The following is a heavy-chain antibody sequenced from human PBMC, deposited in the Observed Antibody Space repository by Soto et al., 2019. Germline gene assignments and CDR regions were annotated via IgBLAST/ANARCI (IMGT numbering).Heavy chain of an antibody. CDR3: ARVAFTSGTIDSHYYYGMDV. CDR1: GGTFSSYA. J-gene: IGHJ6*02. Sequence: SVKVSCKASGGTFSSYAISWLLQAPGQGLEWMGGIIPIFGTANYAQKFQGRVTITADESTSTAYMELSSLRSEDTAVYYCARVAFTSGTIDSHYYYGMDVWGQGTTVTVSS. D-gene: IGHD3-9*01. V-gene: IGHV1-69*13. CDR2: IIPIFGTA.